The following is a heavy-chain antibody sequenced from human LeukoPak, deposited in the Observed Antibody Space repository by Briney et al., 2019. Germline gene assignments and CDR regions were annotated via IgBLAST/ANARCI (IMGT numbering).Heavy chain of an antibody. J-gene: IGHJ4*02. CDR3: AHSPPRQLVRHSPFDY. CDR2: IYSNDDK. D-gene: IGHD6-13*01. V-gene: IGHV2-5*01. Sequence: SGPTLVNPTQTLTLTCTFSGFSLSTRGGGVVWIRQPPGKALAWLSLIYSNDDKLYSPSLKTSLTITKDTSKHQVVLTMTNMDPVDTATYYCAHSPPRQLVRHSPFDYWGQGTLVTVSS. CDR1: GFSLSTRGGG.